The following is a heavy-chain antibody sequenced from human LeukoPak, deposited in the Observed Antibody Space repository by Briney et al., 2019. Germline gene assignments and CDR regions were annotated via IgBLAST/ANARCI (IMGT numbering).Heavy chain of an antibody. Sequence: GGSLRLSCAASGFTFSSYSMNWVRQAPGKGLEWVSSISSSSSYIYYADSVKGRFTISRYNAKNSLYLQMNSLRAEDTAVYYCASCIERTGAFDIWGQGTMVTVSS. D-gene: IGHD1-14*01. J-gene: IGHJ3*02. V-gene: IGHV3-21*01. CDR1: GFTFSSYS. CDR3: ASCIERTGAFDI. CDR2: ISSSSSYI.